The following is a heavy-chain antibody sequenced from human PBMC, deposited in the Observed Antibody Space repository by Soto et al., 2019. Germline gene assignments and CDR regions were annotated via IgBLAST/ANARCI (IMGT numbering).Heavy chain of an antibody. D-gene: IGHD3-3*01. Sequence: PGGSLRLSCAASGFTFSSYWMHWVRQAPGKGLVWVSRINSDGSSTSYADSVKGRFIISRDNAKNTLYLQMNSLRAEDTAVYYCARDLTYYDFWSGYLYPSYYYYGMDVWGQGTTVTVSS. CDR2: INSDGSST. CDR3: ARDLTYYDFWSGYLYPSYYYYGMDV. J-gene: IGHJ6*02. V-gene: IGHV3-74*01. CDR1: GFTFSSYW.